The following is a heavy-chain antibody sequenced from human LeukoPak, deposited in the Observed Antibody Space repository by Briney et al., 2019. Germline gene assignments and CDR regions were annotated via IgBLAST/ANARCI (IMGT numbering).Heavy chain of an antibody. CDR1: GGPISSHY. D-gene: IGHD6-19*01. V-gene: IGHV4-4*07. CDR2: IYSSGST. Sequence: SETLSLTCIVSGGPISSHYWSWIRQPAGKGLKWIGRIYSSGSTEYNPSLKSRVTMSVDTSKNQFSLKLSSVTAADTAVYYCARDPSAVAGYFVCWGQGPLLTVSS. CDR3: ARDPSAVAGYFVC. J-gene: IGHJ4*01.